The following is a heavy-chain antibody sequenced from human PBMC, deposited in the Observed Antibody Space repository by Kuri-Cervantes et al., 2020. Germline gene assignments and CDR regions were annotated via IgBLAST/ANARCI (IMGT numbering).Heavy chain of an antibody. J-gene: IGHJ6*02. Sequence: LRLSCTVSGGSISSGSYYWSWIRQPAGKGLEWIGRIYTSGSTNYNPSLKSRVTISVDTSKNQFSLKLSSVTAADTAVYYCARGRLGTYYYYYGMDVWGQGTTVTVSS. V-gene: IGHV4-61*02. CDR3: ARGRLGTYYYYYGMDV. CDR1: GGSISSGSYY. CDR2: IYTSGST. D-gene: IGHD7-27*01.